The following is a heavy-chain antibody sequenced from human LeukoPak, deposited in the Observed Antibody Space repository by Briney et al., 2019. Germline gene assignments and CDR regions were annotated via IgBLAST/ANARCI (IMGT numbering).Heavy chain of an antibody. CDR1: TVSFRSHY. Sequence: SSETLSLTCAGHTVSFRSHYWSWIRQSQGKGLEWLGETNPGGQTNYNPSIKGRVTISVGPSENRSSLRLTCVTAADTAVYYCARIRCGDSDEICYNYWGRGTLVTVSS. V-gene: IGHV4-34*01. J-gene: IGHJ4*02. D-gene: IGHD2-21*01. CDR3: ARIRCGDSDEICYNY. CDR2: TNPGGQT.